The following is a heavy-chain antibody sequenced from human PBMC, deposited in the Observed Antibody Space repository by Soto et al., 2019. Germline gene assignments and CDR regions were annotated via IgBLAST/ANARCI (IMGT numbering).Heavy chain of an antibody. Sequence: QVHLVQSGAEVKEPGASVKVSCKASGYTFIRYYMHWVRQAPGQGLEWMGTINPSDGSTTYAQKFLGRVTMTRDTSASTVYMELYSLTSEDTAVYYCARGFTSSTTLGWSDPWGQGTLVTVSS. CDR1: GYTFIRYY. V-gene: IGHV1-46*01. CDR2: INPSDGST. CDR3: ARGFTSSTTLGWSDP. J-gene: IGHJ5*02. D-gene: IGHD2-2*01.